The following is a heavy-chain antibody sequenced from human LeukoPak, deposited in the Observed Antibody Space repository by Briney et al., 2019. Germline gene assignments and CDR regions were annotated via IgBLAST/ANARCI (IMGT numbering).Heavy chain of an antibody. CDR1: GYSFTSYW. CDR3: ARIFGVVITDYYFDY. J-gene: IGHJ4*02. Sequence: GESLKISCKGSGYSFTSYWIGWVRQMPGKGLEWMGIIYPGDSDTRYSPSFQGQVTISADKSISTAYLQWSSLKASDTAMYYCARIFGVVITDYYFDYWGQGTLVTVSS. D-gene: IGHD3-3*01. V-gene: IGHV5-51*01. CDR2: IYPGDSDT.